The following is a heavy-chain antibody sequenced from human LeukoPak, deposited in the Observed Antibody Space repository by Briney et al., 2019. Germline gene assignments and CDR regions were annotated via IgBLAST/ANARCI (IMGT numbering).Heavy chain of an antibody. CDR3: ARGPVLLWFGVSYYMDV. CDR1: GYTFTGYY. J-gene: IGHJ6*03. Sequence: ASVKVSCKASGYTFTGYYMRWVRQAPGQGLEWMGWISPNSGGTNYAQKFQGRVTMTRDTSISTAYMELSRLRSDDTAVYYCARGPVLLWFGVSYYMDVWGKGTTVTISS. V-gene: IGHV1-2*02. D-gene: IGHD3-10*01. CDR2: ISPNSGGT.